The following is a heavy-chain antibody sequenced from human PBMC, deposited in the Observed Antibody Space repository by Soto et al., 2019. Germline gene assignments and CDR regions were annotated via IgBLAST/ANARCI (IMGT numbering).Heavy chain of an antibody. V-gene: IGHV1-69*01. D-gene: IGHD2-2*01. J-gene: IGHJ6*02. CDR2: IIPIIGTP. CDR3: ARGERGGSAASRYYYYYAMDV. CDR1: GGIFSSYD. Sequence: QVQLVQSGAEVKKPGSSVKVSCKASGGIFSSYDISWVRQAPGQGLEWLGGIIPIIGTPNYGEKFQGRATISADESTSTAYMEFNSLRSEDTAVYYCARGERGGSAASRYYYYYAMDVWGQGTTVTVSS.